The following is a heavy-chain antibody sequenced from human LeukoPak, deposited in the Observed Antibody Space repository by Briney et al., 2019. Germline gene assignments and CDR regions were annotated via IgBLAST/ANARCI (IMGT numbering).Heavy chain of an antibody. Sequence: PGGSLRLSCAASGFTFTDYAVSWVRQAPGKGLEWVSSTSTSGGMIYDADSMKGRFTISRDNSKNALYLQLSSLRAEDTAVYCATQYRAYYFDNWGQGTLVTVSS. CDR1: GFTFTDYA. D-gene: IGHD1-14*01. V-gene: IGHV3-23*01. CDR3: ATQYRAYYFDN. CDR2: TSTSGGMI. J-gene: IGHJ4*02.